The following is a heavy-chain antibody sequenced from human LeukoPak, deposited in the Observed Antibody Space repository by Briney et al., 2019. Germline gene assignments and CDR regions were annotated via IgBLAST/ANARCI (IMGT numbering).Heavy chain of an antibody. CDR2: ISAYNGNT. CDR1: GYTFTSYG. CDR3: ARAGKTPNYYYYYGMDV. V-gene: IGHV1-18*01. Sequence: GASAKVSCKASGYTFTSYGISWVRQAPGQGLEWMGWISAYNGNTNYAQKLQGRVTMTTDTSTSTAYMELRSLRSDDTAVYYCARAGKTPNYYYYYGMDVWGQGTTVTVSS. J-gene: IGHJ6*02. D-gene: IGHD4-23*01.